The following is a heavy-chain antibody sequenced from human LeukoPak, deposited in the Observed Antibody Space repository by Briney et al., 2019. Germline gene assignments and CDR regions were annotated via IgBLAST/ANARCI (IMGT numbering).Heavy chain of an antibody. J-gene: IGHJ4*02. Sequence: GGSLRLSCAASGFTFSSYSMNWVRQAPGKGLEWVSSISSSSSYIYYADSVKGRFTISRDNAKNSLYLQMNSLRAEDTAVYYCARVSSIVGASPPYLDYWGQGTLVTVSS. CDR2: ISSSSSYI. V-gene: IGHV3-21*01. D-gene: IGHD1-26*01. CDR1: GFTFSSYS. CDR3: ARVSSIVGASPPYLDY.